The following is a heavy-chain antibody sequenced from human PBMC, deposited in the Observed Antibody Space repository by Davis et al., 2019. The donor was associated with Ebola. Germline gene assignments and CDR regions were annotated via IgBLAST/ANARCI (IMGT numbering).Heavy chain of an antibody. V-gene: IGHV5-10-1*01. CDR3: AREPWNDVGTFYYYYYMDV. Sequence: GSLKISCKGSGYSFTSYWISWVRQMPGKGLEWMGRIDPSDSYTNYSPSFQGHVTISADKSISTAYLQWSSLKASDTAMYYCAREPWNDVGTFYYYYYMDVWGKGTTVTVSS. J-gene: IGHJ6*03. CDR1: GYSFTSYW. CDR2: IDPSDSYT. D-gene: IGHD1-1*01.